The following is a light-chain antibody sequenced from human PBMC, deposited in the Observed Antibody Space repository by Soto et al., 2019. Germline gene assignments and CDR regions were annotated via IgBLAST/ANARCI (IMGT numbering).Light chain of an antibody. CDR3: QQYNSWPLT. CDR1: QSVSSN. Sequence: EIVMTQSPATLSVSPGERATLSCRASQSVSSNLAWYQQKPSQAPRLLIYDASTRATGIPARFSGSVSGTEFTLTISSLQSEDFAVYYCQQYNSWPLTFGGGTKVEIK. J-gene: IGKJ4*01. V-gene: IGKV3-15*01. CDR2: DAS.